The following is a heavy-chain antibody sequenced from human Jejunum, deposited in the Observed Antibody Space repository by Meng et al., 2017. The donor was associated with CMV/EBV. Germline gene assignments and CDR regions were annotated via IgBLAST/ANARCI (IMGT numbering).Heavy chain of an antibody. D-gene: IGHD2-15*01. V-gene: IGHV3-53*01. Sequence: NYMSWVRQAPGKGLRWVSVIYSGGTTYYADSVKGRFTISRDNSKNTLYLQMNSLRAEDTAVYYCAREGTGYCSSSSCPEGLGVFDIWGQGTMVTVSS. CDR3: AREGTGYCSSSSCPEGLGVFDI. CDR2: IYSGGTT. J-gene: IGHJ3*02. CDR1: NY.